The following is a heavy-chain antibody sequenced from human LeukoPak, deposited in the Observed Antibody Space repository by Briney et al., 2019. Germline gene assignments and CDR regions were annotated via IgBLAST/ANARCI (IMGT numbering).Heavy chain of an antibody. V-gene: IGHV1-18*01. CDR3: ARDRGYDFWSGYYYNWFDP. Sequence: ASVKVSCKVSGYTFTSYGISWVRQAPGQGLEWMGWISAYNGNTNYAQKLQGRVTMTTDTSTSTAYMELRSLRSDDTAVYYCARDRGYDFWSGYYYNWFDPWGQGTLVTVSS. D-gene: IGHD3-3*01. CDR1: GYTFTSYG. J-gene: IGHJ5*02. CDR2: ISAYNGNT.